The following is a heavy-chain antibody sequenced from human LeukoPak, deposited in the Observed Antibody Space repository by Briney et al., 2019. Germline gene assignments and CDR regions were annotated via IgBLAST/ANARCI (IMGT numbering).Heavy chain of an antibody. D-gene: IGHD3-3*01. CDR1: GFTFSSYT. J-gene: IGHJ3*02. Sequence: GGSLRLSCAASGFTFSSYTMHWVRRAPGKGLEWVAFISYDGSNKYYADSVKGRFTISRDNSKNTLYLQMNSLRAEDTAVYYCAKDVTRRFLEWTRAFDIWGQGTMVTVSS. CDR3: AKDVTRRFLEWTRAFDI. CDR2: ISYDGSNK. V-gene: IGHV3-30-3*01.